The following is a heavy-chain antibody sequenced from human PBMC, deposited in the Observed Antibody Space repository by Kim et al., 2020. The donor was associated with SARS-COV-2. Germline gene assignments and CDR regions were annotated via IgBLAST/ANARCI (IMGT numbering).Heavy chain of an antibody. J-gene: IGHJ5*02. CDR1: GFTLSNYN. CDR2: ISTGSRPI. V-gene: IGHV3-48*02. CDR3: TRGDRRDWFDP. Sequence: GGSLRLSCAASGFTLSNYNMNWVRQAPGKGLEWVSYISTGSRPIYYADSVKGRFTIYRDDAKKSVWLQMNSLRDEDTAVYYCTRGDRRDWFDPWGQGTLVTVSS.